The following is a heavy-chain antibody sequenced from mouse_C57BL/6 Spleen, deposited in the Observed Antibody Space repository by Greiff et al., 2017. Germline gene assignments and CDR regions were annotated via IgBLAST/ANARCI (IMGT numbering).Heavy chain of an antibody. CDR3: APRKEYDCASFDY. CDR2: INPSNGGT. J-gene: IGHJ2*01. CDR1: GYTFTSYW. Sequence: VQLQQPGTELVKPGASVKLSCKASGYTFTSYWMHWVKQRPGQGLEWIGNINPSNGGTNYNEKFKSKATLTVDKSSSTAYMQLSSLTSEDSAVYMCAPRKEYDCASFDYWGQDTTLTVSS. V-gene: IGHV1-53*01. D-gene: IGHD2-4*01.